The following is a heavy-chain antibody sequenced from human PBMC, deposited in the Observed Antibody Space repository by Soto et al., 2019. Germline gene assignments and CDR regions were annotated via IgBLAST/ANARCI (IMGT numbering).Heavy chain of an antibody. CDR2: INHSGST. D-gene: IGHD4-17*01. Sequence: QVQLQQWGAGLLKPSETLSLTCAVYGGSFSGYYWSWIRQPPGKGLEWIGEINHSGSTNYNPSLKSRVTISVDTSKNQFSLKLSSVTAADTAVYYCARGRGPPKVTTFPPDSKGYYMDVWGKGTTVTVSS. CDR1: GGSFSGYY. J-gene: IGHJ6*03. V-gene: IGHV4-34*01. CDR3: ARGRGPPKVTTFPPDSKGYYMDV.